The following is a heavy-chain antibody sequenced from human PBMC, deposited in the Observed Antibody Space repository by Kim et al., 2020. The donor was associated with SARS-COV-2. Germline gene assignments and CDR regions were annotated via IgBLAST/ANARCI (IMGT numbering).Heavy chain of an antibody. CDR2: ISYDGSNK. D-gene: IGHD6-13*01. CDR1: GFTFSSYG. CDR3: AKDVGSWVEGFDY. Sequence: GGSLRLSCAASGFTFSSYGMHWVRQAPGKGLEWVAVISYDGSNKYYADSVKGRFTISRDNSKKKLYLQMNSLRAEDTAVYYCAKDVGSWVEGFDYWGQGTLVTVSS. J-gene: IGHJ4*02. V-gene: IGHV3-30*18.